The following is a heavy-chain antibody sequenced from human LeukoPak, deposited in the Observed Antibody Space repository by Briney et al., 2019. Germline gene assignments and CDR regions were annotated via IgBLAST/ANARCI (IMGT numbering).Heavy chain of an antibody. D-gene: IGHD3-9*01. J-gene: IGHJ4*02. CDR3: ARRVIRYFDWLPDSFDY. Sequence: PSETLSLTCTVSGGSISSSSYYWGWIRQPPGKGLEWIGSIYYSGSTHYNPSLKSRVTISVDTSKNQFSLKLSSVTAADTAVYYCARRVIRYFDWLPDSFDYWGQGTLVTVSS. V-gene: IGHV4-39*01. CDR2: IYYSGST. CDR1: GGSISSSSYY.